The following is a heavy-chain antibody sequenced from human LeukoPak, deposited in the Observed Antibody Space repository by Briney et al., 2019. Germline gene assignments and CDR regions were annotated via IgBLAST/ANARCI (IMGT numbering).Heavy chain of an antibody. CDR2: INAGNGNT. Sequence: ASVKVSCKASGYTFTSYAMHWVRQAPGQRLEWMGWINAGNGNTKYSQKFQGRVTITRDTSASTAYMELSSLRSEDTAVYYCARVYSSSWYGYFDYWGQGTLVTVSS. CDR3: ARVYSSSWYGYFDY. V-gene: IGHV1-3*01. J-gene: IGHJ4*02. CDR1: GYTFTSYA. D-gene: IGHD6-13*01.